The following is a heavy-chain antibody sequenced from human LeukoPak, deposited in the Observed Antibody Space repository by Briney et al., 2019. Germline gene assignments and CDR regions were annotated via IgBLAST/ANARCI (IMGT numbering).Heavy chain of an antibody. D-gene: IGHD3-22*01. CDR2: ISAYNGNT. Sequence: ASVKVSCKASGYTFTSYGISWVRPAPGQGLEWMGWISAYNGNTSYAQKLQGRVTMTTDTSTSTAYMELRSLRSDDTAVYYCARDLYYDMVDAVEPCFQHWGQGTLVTVSS. V-gene: IGHV1-18*01. CDR1: GYTFTSYG. CDR3: ARDLYYDMVDAVEPCFQH. J-gene: IGHJ1*01.